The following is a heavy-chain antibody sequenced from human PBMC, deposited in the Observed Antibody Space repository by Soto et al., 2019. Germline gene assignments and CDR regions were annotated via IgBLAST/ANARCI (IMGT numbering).Heavy chain of an antibody. CDR3: ARGPPGYGDYLVDP. CDR1: GGSISSYY. D-gene: IGHD4-17*01. Sequence: PSETLSLTCTVSGGSISSYYWSWIRQPPGKGLEWIGYIYYSGSTNYNPSLKSRVTISVDTSKNQFSLKLSSVTAADTAVYYCARGPPGYGDYLVDPWGQGTLVTVSS. V-gene: IGHV4-59*01. J-gene: IGHJ5*02. CDR2: IYYSGST.